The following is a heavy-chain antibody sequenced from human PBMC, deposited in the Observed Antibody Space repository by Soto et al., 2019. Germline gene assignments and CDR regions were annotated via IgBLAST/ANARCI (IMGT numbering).Heavy chain of an antibody. Sequence: GGSLRLSCAASGFTFSSYSMNWVRQAPGKGLEWVSSISSSSSYIYYADSVKGRFTISRDNAKNSLYLQMNSLRAEDTAVYYCARDPTGDDDAFDICGQGTMVTVSS. CDR1: GFTFSSYS. D-gene: IGHD4-17*01. CDR2: ISSSSSYI. J-gene: IGHJ3*02. CDR3: ARDPTGDDDAFDI. V-gene: IGHV3-21*01.